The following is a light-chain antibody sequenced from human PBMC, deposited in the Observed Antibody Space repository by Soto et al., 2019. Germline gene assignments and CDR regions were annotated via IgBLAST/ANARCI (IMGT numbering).Light chain of an antibody. Sequence: EIVMTQSPATLSVSPGERVTLPCRASQSVSSNLAWYQQKPGQAPRLLIYGASTRATGIPARFSGSGSGTESTLTISRLQSEDFAVYYCQQYNNWWTFGQGTKVEIK. J-gene: IGKJ1*01. CDR3: QQYNNWWT. CDR2: GAS. CDR1: QSVSSN. V-gene: IGKV3-15*01.